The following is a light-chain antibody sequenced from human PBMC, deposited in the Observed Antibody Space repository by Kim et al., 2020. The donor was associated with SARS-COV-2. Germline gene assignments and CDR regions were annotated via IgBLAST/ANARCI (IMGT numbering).Light chain of an antibody. V-gene: IGLV3-1*01. CDR2: QDT. Sequence: SPGHPSAVGCAGVKLGDRPAFWYQQKPGQSPVVVIYQDTKRSSEIPERFSGSSSGTTATLTVRGTQALDEADYYCQAWDSSTVVFGGGTKVTFL. CDR1: KLGDRP. J-gene: IGLJ2*01. CDR3: QAWDSSTVV.